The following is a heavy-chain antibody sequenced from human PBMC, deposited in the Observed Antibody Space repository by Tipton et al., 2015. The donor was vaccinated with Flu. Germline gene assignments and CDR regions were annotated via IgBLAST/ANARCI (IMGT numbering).Heavy chain of an antibody. CDR2: IPYDGSNK. J-gene: IGHJ5*02. CDR3: ARGVELHDWFDP. CDR1: GFTFSSHP. Sequence: AVSGFTFSSHPMHWVRQAPGKGLEWVAGIPYDGSNKYYTDSVKGRFTISRDNSKNTVSLQMNSLRAEDTAVYYCARGVELHDWFDPWGQGTLVIVSS. V-gene: IGHV3-30*10. D-gene: IGHD3-10*01.